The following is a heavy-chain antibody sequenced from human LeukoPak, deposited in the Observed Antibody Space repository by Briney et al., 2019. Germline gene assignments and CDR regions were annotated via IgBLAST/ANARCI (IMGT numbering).Heavy chain of an antibody. J-gene: IGHJ4*02. CDR3: ARDGGYSGYDYLAVGYYFDY. Sequence: SETLSLTCTGSGFSISGYYWSWIRQPAGKGLEWIGRIYTSGSTNYNPSLKSRVTMSVDTSKNQFSLKLSSVTAADTAVYYCARDGGYSGYDYLAVGYYFDYWGQGTLVTVSS. V-gene: IGHV4-4*07. CDR1: GFSISGYY. CDR2: IYTSGST. D-gene: IGHD5-12*01.